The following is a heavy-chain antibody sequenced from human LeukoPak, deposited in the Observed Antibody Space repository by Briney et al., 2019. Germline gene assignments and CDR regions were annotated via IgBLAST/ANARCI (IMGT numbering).Heavy chain of an antibody. CDR3: ARDLWNFYDDSGYNRDFDS. CDR2: IGTYGGDT. CDR1: TSR. J-gene: IGHJ5*01. D-gene: IGHD3-22*01. V-gene: IGHV1-18*01. Sequence: ASVRVSCKATSRISWVRQAPGQGLEWMGWIGTYGGDTYYAQKFQGRITVTTDTSTSTVYMELRNLRSDDTAVYYCARDLWNFYDDSGYNRDFDSWGQGTLVTVSS.